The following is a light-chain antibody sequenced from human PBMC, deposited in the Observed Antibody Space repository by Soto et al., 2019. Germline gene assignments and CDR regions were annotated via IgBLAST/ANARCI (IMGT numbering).Light chain of an antibody. CDR1: RSIDKN. Sequence: DIQMTQSPSSLSASIGDRVTITCRASRSIDKNLNWYQQKPGKAPNLLIYATSALRNGVPSRFSGNGSGTDFTLPVNSRQHDDFAVYFCQQSYSSPWTFGLGTKVEI. J-gene: IGKJ1*01. CDR3: QQSYSSPWT. V-gene: IGKV1-39*01. CDR2: ATS.